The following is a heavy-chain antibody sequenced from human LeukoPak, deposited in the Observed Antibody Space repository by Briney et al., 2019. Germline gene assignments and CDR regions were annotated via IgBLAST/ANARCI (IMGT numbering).Heavy chain of an antibody. CDR1: GFTFSNYA. V-gene: IGHV3-23*01. J-gene: IGHJ3*02. D-gene: IGHD3-9*01. Sequence: PGGSLRLSCAASGFTFSNYALSWVRQAPGKGLEWVSDISGSGGSTYYADSVKGRFTISRDNSKNTMYLQMNSLRAEDTAVYYCARPYYDILTGYQGAFDIWGQGTMVTVSS. CDR3: ARPYYDILTGYQGAFDI. CDR2: ISGSGGST.